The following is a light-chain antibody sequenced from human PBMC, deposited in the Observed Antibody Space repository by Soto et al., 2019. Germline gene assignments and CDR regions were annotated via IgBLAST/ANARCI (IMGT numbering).Light chain of an antibody. J-gene: IGLJ1*01. CDR3: CSYTGTSTLV. CDR2: GVS. V-gene: IGLV2-14*01. Sequence: QSALTQPASVSGSPGQSITISCTGTSSDVGGFNYVSWYQKHPGKAPKLLIFGVSLRPAEVSYRFSGSKSGNTASLTISGLQAEDEADYYRCSYTGTSTLVFGGGTKLTVL. CDR1: SSDVGGFNY.